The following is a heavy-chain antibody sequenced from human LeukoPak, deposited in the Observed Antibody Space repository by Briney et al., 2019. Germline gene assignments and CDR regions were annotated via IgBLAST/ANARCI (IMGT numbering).Heavy chain of an antibody. Sequence: APVKVSCKASGYTFTSYGISWVRQAPGQGLEWMGWISAYNGNTNYAQKLQGRVTMTTDTSTSTAYMELRSLRSDDTAVYYCARVWYQLGYTSPDYWGQGTLVTVSS. V-gene: IGHV1-18*01. CDR1: GYTFTSYG. CDR3: ARVWYQLGYTSPDY. D-gene: IGHD2-2*01. CDR2: ISAYNGNT. J-gene: IGHJ4*02.